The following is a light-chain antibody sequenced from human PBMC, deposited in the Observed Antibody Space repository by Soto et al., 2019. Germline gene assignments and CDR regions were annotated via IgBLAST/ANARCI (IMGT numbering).Light chain of an antibody. CDR2: DAY. CDR3: QQYGRSPFT. CDR1: QSFRGL. J-gene: IGKJ2*01. Sequence: VLTQSPVTLSLSPGERATLSCRASQSFRGLLAWYQQKPGQAPRLLIYDAYNRATGIPPRFSGSGSGTDFTLTISSLEPEDSAVYYCQQYGRSPFTFGQGTKLQIK. V-gene: IGKV3-11*01.